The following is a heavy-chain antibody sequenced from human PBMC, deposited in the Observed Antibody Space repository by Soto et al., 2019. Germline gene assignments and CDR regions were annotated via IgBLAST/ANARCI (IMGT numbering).Heavy chain of an antibody. V-gene: IGHV3-9*01. Sequence: EVQLVESGGGLVQPGRSLRLSCAASGFTFDDYAMHWVRQAPGKGLEWVSGISWNSGSIGYADSVKGRFTISRDNAKNSLYLQMNSLRAEDTALYYCAKETADYGDYPYYYGMDVWGQGTTVTVSS. J-gene: IGHJ6*02. D-gene: IGHD4-17*01. CDR2: ISWNSGSI. CDR1: GFTFDDYA. CDR3: AKETADYGDYPYYYGMDV.